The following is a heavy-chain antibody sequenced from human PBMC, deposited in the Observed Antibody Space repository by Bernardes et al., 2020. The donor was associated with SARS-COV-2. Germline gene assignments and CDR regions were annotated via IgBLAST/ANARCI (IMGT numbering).Heavy chain of an antibody. J-gene: IGHJ4*02. V-gene: IGHV3-73*01. CDR2: IRSKVSNYAT. CDR1: GFTFSGSA. CDR3: TRGPGVGGGNFDY. D-gene: IGHD2-15*01. Sequence: GGSLRLSCAASGFTFSGSAMHWVRQTSGKGLEWVGRIRSKVSNYATTYAASVKGRFTVSRDDSKNMVYLQMNSLKTEDTAVYYCTRGPGVGGGNFDYWGQGTLVTVSS.